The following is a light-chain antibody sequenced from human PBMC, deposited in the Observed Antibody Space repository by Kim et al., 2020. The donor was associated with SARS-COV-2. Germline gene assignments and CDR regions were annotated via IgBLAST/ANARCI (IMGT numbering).Light chain of an antibody. CDR2: KAS. V-gene: IGKV1-5*03. CDR3: QQFNNYPWT. CDR1: QSINSW. Sequence: DSVGDRVHITCRASQSINSWLAGYQQKPGKAPKLLIYKASSLESGVPSRFSGSGSGTEFTLTISSLQPDDFATYYCQQFNNYPWTFGQGTKVDIK. J-gene: IGKJ1*01.